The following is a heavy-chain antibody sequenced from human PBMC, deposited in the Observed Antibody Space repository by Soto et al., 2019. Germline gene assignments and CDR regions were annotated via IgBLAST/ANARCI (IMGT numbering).Heavy chain of an antibody. CDR1: GGTFSSYA. Sequence: SVKVSCKASGGTFSSYAISWVRQAPGQGLEWMGGIIPIFGTANYAQKFQGRVTITADESTSTAYMELSSLRSEDTAVYYCAREADYSSGSTDWGQGTLVPVSS. J-gene: IGHJ4*02. D-gene: IGHD6-19*01. CDR3: AREADYSSGSTD. V-gene: IGHV1-69*13. CDR2: IIPIFGTA.